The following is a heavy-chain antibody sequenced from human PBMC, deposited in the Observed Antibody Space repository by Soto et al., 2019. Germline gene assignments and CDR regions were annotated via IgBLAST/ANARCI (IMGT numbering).Heavy chain of an antibody. Sequence: SQTLSLTCAISGDSVSSNTATWNWIRQSPSRGLEWLGRTYYRSKFYNDYAVSVKSRIAITPDTSKNQFSLHLSSVTPDDTALCDCTRGTCTYFYESSVSGFGPLGPGTLV. V-gene: IGHV6-1*01. CDR2: TYYRSKFYN. D-gene: IGHD3-22*01. CDR3: TRGTCTYFYESSVSGFGP. CDR1: GDSVSSNTAT. J-gene: IGHJ5*02.